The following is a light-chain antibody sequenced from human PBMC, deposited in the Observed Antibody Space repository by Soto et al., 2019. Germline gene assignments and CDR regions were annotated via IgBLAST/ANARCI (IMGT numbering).Light chain of an antibody. V-gene: IGKV3-15*01. CDR2: GAS. CDR1: ENVRRN. CDR3: QQYNNWPLT. J-gene: IGKJ4*01. Sequence: IVMTQSPATLSVSPGGRATLSCRASENVRRNLAWYQQRPGQSPRLLLYGASTRATGVPARFSGSGSGTEFTLTITSLQSDDFALYFCQQYNNWPLTFGGGTKVEIK.